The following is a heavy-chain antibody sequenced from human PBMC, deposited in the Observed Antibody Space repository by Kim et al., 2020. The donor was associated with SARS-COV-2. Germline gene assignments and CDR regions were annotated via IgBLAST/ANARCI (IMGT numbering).Heavy chain of an antibody. V-gene: IGHV3-74*01. J-gene: IGHJ4*02. CDR2: INKDGTII. CDR3: ALSTTRGQIDY. Sequence: GGSLRLSCATSGFTFSLYWMHWVRQAPGEGLVWLSHINKDGTIINYANSVKGRFTISRDNAKSTVFLQLSSLRADDTALYYCALSTTRGQIDYWGRGTLV. CDR1: GFTFSLYW. D-gene: IGHD1-26*01.